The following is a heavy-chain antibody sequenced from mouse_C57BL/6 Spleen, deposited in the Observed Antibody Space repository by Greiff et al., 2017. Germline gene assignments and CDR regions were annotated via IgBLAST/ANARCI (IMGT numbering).Heavy chain of an antibody. CDR2: ISYDGSN. J-gene: IGHJ3*01. CDR1: GYSITSGYY. Sequence: ESGPGLVKPSQSLSLTCSVTGYSITSGYYWNWIRQFPGNKLEWMGYISYDGSNNYNPSLKNRISITRDTSKNQFFLKLNSVTTEDTATYYCAREDGNYEGFAYWGQGTLVTVSA. V-gene: IGHV3-6*01. D-gene: IGHD2-1*01. CDR3: AREDGNYEGFAY.